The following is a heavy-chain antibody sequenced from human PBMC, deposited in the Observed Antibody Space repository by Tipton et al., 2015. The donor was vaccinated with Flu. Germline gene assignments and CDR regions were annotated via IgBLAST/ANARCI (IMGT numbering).Heavy chain of an antibody. CDR3: ARMEWTVTTPRYFDL. Sequence: LRLSCTVSGGPISSGGDYWSWIRQHPGKGLEWIGHIYYIGSTNYSPSLKSRVTISVDTSKNQFSLKLSSVTAADTAVYYCARMEWTVTTPRYFDLWGRGTLVTVSS. D-gene: IGHD4-17*01. V-gene: IGHV4-31*03. J-gene: IGHJ2*01. CDR1: GGPISSGGDY. CDR2: IYYIGST.